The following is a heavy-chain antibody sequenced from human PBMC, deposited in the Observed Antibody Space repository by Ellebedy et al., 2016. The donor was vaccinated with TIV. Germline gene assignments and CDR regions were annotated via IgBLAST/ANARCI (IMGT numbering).Heavy chain of an antibody. Sequence: AASVKVSCKTSGYTFIGYYIHWVRQAPGQGLEWMGWINPNNGATNYAQKFQDWVTMTRDTSISPAYMELSRLRSDDTAVYYCTRRTFCGGDCFSGGGSYYFDYWGQGSLVTVSS. D-gene: IGHD2-21*02. J-gene: IGHJ4*02. CDR3: TRRTFCGGDCFSGGGSYYFDY. V-gene: IGHV1-2*04. CDR1: GYTFIGYY. CDR2: INPNNGAT.